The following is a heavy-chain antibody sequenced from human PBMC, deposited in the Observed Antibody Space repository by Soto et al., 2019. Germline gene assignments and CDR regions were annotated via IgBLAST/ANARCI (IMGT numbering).Heavy chain of an antibody. CDR3: PRDAVALYFWCYGVDV. D-gene: IGHD2-8*02. CDR1: GLSLSTSGMC. V-gene: IGHV2-70*11. Sequence: SGPTLVNPTQTLTLTCTFSGLSLSTSGMCVSWIRQPPGKALEWLARIDWDDDEYYGTSLKTRLTISQDTAKNQVGLRMANMEPVETAMYYCPRDAVALYFWCYGVDVWGQGTTVTVS. CDR2: IDWDDDE. J-gene: IGHJ6*01.